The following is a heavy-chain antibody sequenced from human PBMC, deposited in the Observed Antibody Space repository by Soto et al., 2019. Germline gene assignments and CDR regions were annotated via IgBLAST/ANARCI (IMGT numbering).Heavy chain of an antibody. V-gene: IGHV1-3*01. CDR3: ARSLVVVAATDYYGMDV. CDR2: INAGNGNT. D-gene: IGHD2-15*01. CDR1: GYTFTSYA. Sequence: ASVKVSCKASGYTFTSYAMHWVRQAPGQRLEWMGWINAGNGNTKYSQKFQGRVTITRDTSASTAYMELSSLRSEDTAVYYCARSLVVVAATDYYGMDVWGQGTTGTVSS. J-gene: IGHJ6*02.